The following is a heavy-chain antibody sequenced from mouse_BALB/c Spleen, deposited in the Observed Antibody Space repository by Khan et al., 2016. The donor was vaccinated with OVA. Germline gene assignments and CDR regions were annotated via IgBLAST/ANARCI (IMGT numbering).Heavy chain of an antibody. CDR1: GYSITSDYV. V-gene: IGHV3-2*02. Sequence: EVQLVQSGPGLLKPSQSLSLTFTVTGYSITSDYVWNWIRQFPGNKLEWMAFIGYSGSTNYNPSLRSRISITRDTSKNPFFLQLTSVTTEDTATYYRASGEFVLQYPDYFDEWGQGTTLTVSS. CDR3: ASGEFVLQYPDYFDE. J-gene: IGHJ2*01. CDR2: IGYSGST.